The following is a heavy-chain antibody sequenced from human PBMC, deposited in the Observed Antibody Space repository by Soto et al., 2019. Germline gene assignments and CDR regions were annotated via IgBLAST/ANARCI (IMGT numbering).Heavy chain of an antibody. CDR3: AHGVLNWFDP. CDR2: INHSGST. V-gene: IGHV4-34*08. Sequence: SESLSLTCAVYGGTFSGYYWSWIRQPPGKGLEWIGEINHSGSTNYNPSLKSRVTISVDTSKNQFSLKLSSVTAADTAVYYCAHGVLNWFDPWGQGTLVTVSS. D-gene: IGHD3-16*01. J-gene: IGHJ5*02. CDR1: GGTFSGYY.